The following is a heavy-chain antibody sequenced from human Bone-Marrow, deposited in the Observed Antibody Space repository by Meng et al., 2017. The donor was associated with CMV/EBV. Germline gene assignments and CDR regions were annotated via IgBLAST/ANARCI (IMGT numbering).Heavy chain of an antibody. CDR1: GGTFSSYA. CDR2: IIPILGIA. J-gene: IGHJ3*02. CDR3: ARGSVVGATTGAFDI. V-gene: IGHV1-69*10. Sequence: SVKVSCKASGGTFSSYAISWVRQAPGQGLEWMGGIIPILGIANYAQKFQGRVTITADKSTSTAYMELRSLRSDDTAVYYCARGSVVGATTGAFDIWGQGTMVTVSS. D-gene: IGHD1-26*01.